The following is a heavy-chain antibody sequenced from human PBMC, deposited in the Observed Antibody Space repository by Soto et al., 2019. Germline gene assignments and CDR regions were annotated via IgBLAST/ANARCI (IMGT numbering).Heavy chain of an antibody. CDR1: GFTFDDYA. CDR2: ISWNSGTT. CDR3: AKDGNGYLYYYYGMDV. J-gene: IGHJ6*02. D-gene: IGHD2-21*02. Sequence: PGGSLRLSCATSGFTFDDYAMHWVRQSPGKGLEWVSGISWNSGTTDYADSVKGRFTISRDNAKNSLYLQMNGLRAEDTALYYCAKDGNGYLYYYYGMDVWGQGTTVTVSS. V-gene: IGHV3-9*01.